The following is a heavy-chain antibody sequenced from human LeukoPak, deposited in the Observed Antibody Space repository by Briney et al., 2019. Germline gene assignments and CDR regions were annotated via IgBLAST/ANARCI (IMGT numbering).Heavy chain of an antibody. J-gene: IGHJ5*02. CDR2: IKQDGTEK. V-gene: IGHV3-7*01. CDR1: GFTFTSYY. D-gene: IGHD5-12*01. Sequence: AGGSLRLSCAASGFTFTSYYMSWIRQAPGKGLEWVANIKQDGTEKDYVDSVKGRFTISRDNDKSSVYLQMNSLSVEDTAVYYCARQWIWFDPWGQGTLVTVSS. CDR3: ARQWIWFDP.